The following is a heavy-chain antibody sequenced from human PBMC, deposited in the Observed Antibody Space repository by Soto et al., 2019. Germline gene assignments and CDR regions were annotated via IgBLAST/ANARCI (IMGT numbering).Heavy chain of an antibody. CDR2: VYHSGFV. J-gene: IGHJ4*02. Sequence: QVQLHESGPGLVKPSGTLSLTCAVSGFSITGRNWWTWVRQPPGKGLEWIGEVYHSGFVRYNPSRDSRVSLSLDRSKTKSSLNLAYLTAANTAMYYGARVRAPSCTRPAAGLYYFDYWGQGTLVTVSS. D-gene: IGHD2-2*01. CDR1: GFSITGRNW. V-gene: IGHV4-4*02. CDR3: ARVRAPSCTRPAAGLYYFDY.